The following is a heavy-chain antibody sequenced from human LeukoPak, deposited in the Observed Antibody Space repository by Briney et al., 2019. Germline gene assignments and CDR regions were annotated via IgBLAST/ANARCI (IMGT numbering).Heavy chain of an antibody. CDR3: ARDDYLRTYQPSWFDS. CDR1: GYTFTRYA. D-gene: IGHD4/OR15-4a*01. J-gene: IGHJ5*01. Sequence: ASVKVSCKASGYTFTRYAMHWVRQARGQRLEWMGWVNAGKGNTKYSQKFQDRVTITRDTSASTAYMELSSLRSEDTAVYYCARDDYLRTYQPSWFDSWGQGTLVTVSS. V-gene: IGHV1-3*01. CDR2: VNAGKGNT.